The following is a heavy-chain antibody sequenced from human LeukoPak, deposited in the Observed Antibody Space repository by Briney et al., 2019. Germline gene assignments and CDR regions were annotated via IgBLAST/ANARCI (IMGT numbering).Heavy chain of an antibody. Sequence: GGSLRLSCAASGFTFSSYAMHWVRQAPGKGLEWVAVISYDGSSKYYADSVKGRFTISRDNSKNTLYLQMNSLRAEDTAVYYCAGGYSGYGFDPWGQGTLVTVSS. V-gene: IGHV3-30*04. J-gene: IGHJ5*02. CDR2: ISYDGSSK. D-gene: IGHD5-12*01. CDR1: GFTFSSYA. CDR3: AGGYSGYGFDP.